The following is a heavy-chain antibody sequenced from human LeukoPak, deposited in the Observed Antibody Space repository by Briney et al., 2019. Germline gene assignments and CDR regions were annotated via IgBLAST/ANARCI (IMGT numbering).Heavy chain of an antibody. CDR3: ARVPLLWLASRPYNYMDV. CDR2: INHSGST. D-gene: IGHD3-10*01. CDR1: GFTFSSYS. V-gene: IGHV4-34*01. Sequence: LRLSCAASGFTFSSYSMNWVRQPPGKGLEWIGEINHSGSTNYNPSLKSRVTISVDTSKNQFSLKLSSVTAADTAVYYCARVPLLWLASRPYNYMDVWGKGTTVTVSS. J-gene: IGHJ6*03.